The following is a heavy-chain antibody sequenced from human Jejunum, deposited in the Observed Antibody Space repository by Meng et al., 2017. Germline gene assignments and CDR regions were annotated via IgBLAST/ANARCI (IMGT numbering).Heavy chain of an antibody. J-gene: IGHJ4*02. CDR2: SSNRGNT. CDR1: GSTFSCGAM. V-gene: IGHV4-4*02. CDR3: ARDPRTNCASRRFDY. D-gene: IGHD1/OR15-1a*01. Sequence: GPGVVWPSGARGLHRAGFGSTFSCGAMGAFGRHPPGKGLVWIGQSSNRGNTNYDPSVKSRFAISLDRSKNEFSLTVDSVTAADAAMYYCARDPRTNCASRRFDYWGQGTLVTVSS.